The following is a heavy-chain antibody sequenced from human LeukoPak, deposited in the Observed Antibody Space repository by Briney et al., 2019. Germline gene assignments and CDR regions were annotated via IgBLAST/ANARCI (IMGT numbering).Heavy chain of an antibody. V-gene: IGHV3-23*01. Sequence: GGSLRLSCAASGFTFSSYAMSWVRQAPGKGLEWVSAISGSGGSTYYADSVKGRFTISRDNSKNTLYLQMNSLRAEDTAVYYCAKDPTMIVGEDYYYGMDVWGQGTTVTVSS. J-gene: IGHJ6*02. CDR1: GFTFSSYA. CDR2: ISGSGGST. CDR3: AKDPTMIVGEDYYYGMDV. D-gene: IGHD3-22*01.